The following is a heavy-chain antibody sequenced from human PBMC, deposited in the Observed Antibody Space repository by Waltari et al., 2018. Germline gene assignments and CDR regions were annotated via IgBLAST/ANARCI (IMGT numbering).Heavy chain of an antibody. D-gene: IGHD6-13*01. CDR1: GGSISSYY. V-gene: IGHV4-59*01. Sequence: QVQLQESGPGLVKPSETLSLTCTVPGGSISSYYWTWIRQPPGKGLEWIGYIYYSGSTNYNPSLKSRVTISVDTSKNQFSLKLSSVTAADTAVYYCARDRGIAAAGIDYWGQGTLVTVSS. J-gene: IGHJ4*02. CDR3: ARDRGIAAAGIDY. CDR2: IYYSGST.